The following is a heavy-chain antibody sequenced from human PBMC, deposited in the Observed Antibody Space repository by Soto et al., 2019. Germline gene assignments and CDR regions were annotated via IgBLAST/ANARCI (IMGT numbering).Heavy chain of an antibody. J-gene: IGHJ6*02. Sequence: QIQLVQSGAEVKKPGASVKVSCKTSGYIFTNHDITWVRQAPGQGLEWMGWISAYDGNTDYAQKVQGRVTMTTDTSTSTAYMELRSLTSDDTAIYYCALTKGDVWGQRTTVTVSS. V-gene: IGHV1-18*01. D-gene: IGHD1-1*01. CDR3: ALTKGDV. CDR1: GYIFTNHD. CDR2: ISAYDGNT.